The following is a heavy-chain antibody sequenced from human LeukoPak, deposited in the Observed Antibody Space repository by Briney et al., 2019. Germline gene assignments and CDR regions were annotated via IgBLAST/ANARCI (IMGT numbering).Heavy chain of an antibody. Sequence: ASVKVSCKVSGYTITELSMHWVRQAPGKGLEWMGGFDPEDGETIYAQKFQGRVTMTEDTSTDTAYMELSSLRSEDTAVYYCATDRGVTVTARGGWFDPWGQGTLVTVSS. CDR2: FDPEDGET. D-gene: IGHD4-17*01. CDR3: ATDRGVTVTARGGWFDP. V-gene: IGHV1-24*01. CDR1: GYTITELS. J-gene: IGHJ5*02.